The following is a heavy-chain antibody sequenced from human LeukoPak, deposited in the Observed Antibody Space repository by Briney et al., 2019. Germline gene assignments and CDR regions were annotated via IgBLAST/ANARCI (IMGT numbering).Heavy chain of an antibody. CDR2: LYVSGST. D-gene: IGHD4-17*01. Sequence: PSETLSLTCTVSGDSFTSDTYYWAWIRQPPGKRLEWIGSLYVSGSTYYNPSLKSRLTLSSDTSKRQFSLNLTSVTAADTAVYYCARVPPDDYGDYYYFDYWGQGTLVTVSS. V-gene: IGHV4-39*07. CDR3: ARVPPDDYGDYYYFDY. CDR1: GDSFTSDTYY. J-gene: IGHJ4*02.